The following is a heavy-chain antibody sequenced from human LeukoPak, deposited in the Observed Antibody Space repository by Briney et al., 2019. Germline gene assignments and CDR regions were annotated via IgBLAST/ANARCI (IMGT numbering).Heavy chain of an antibody. D-gene: IGHD6-13*01. CDR2: ISDSGSDM. Sequence: GGSLRLSCAASDFTLSDYYMTWIRQAPGKGLEWLSYISDSGSDMYSADSVKGRFTISRDNAKNSLYLQMSSLRAEDTAVYYCARSYRATAGIVDVWGQGTTATVSS. CDR1: DFTLSDYY. J-gene: IGHJ6*02. V-gene: IGHV3-11*01. CDR3: ARSYRATAGIVDV.